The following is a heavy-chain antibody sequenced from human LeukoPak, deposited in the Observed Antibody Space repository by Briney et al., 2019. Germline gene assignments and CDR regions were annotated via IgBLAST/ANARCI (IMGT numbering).Heavy chain of an antibody. CDR1: GFTFSSYW. D-gene: IGHD3-10*01. Sequence: GGSLRLSFLASGFTFSSYWMHWVGQAPGKGLLWVSHTNSDGSTTNYADSVKGRFSISRDNAKNTLYLQMNSLRAEDTALYYCARGTGSYYSLGYWGQGTLVTVSS. J-gene: IGHJ4*02. CDR3: ARGTGSYYSLGY. V-gene: IGHV3-74*01. CDR2: TNSDGSTT.